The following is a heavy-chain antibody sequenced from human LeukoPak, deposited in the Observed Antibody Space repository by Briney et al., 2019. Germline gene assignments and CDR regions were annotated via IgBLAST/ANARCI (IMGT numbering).Heavy chain of an antibody. V-gene: IGHV3-23*01. Sequence: GGSLRLSCAASGFTFSSYAMSWVRQAPGKGLEWVSAISGCGGSTYYADSVKGRFTISRDNSKNTLYLQMNSLRAEDTAVYYCAKDTSAAGYPTSWFDPWGQGTLVTVSS. CDR2: ISGCGGST. J-gene: IGHJ5*02. D-gene: IGHD6-13*01. CDR3: AKDTSAAGYPTSWFDP. CDR1: GFTFSSYA.